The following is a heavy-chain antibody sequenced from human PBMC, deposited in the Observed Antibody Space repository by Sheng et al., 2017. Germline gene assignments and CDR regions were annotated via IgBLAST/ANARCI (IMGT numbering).Heavy chain of an antibody. D-gene: IGHD3-22*01. CDR2: INHSGST. CDR3: ARGGKYSGYDFTYDSSGYYSTYFDY. Sequence: QVQLQQWGAGLLKPSETLSLTCAVYGGSFSGYYWSWIRQPPGKGLEWIGGINHSGSTNYNPSLKSRVTISVDTSKNQFSLKLSSVTAADTAVYYCARGGKYSGYDFTYDSSGYYSTYFDYWGQGTLVTVSS. CDR1: GGSFSGYY. V-gene: IGHV4-34*01. J-gene: IGHJ4*02.